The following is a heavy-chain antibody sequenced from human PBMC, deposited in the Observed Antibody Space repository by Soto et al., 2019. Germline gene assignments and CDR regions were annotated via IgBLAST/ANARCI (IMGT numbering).Heavy chain of an antibody. V-gene: IGHV1-46*01. J-gene: IGHJ5*02. Sequence: QVQLVQSGAEVKKPGASVKVSCKASGYTFTSYYMHWVRQAPGQGLEWMGIINPSGGSTSYAQKFQGRVTMTRDTSTSTVYMELSSLRSEDTAVYYCARGSRITMIVVVTPSWFDPWDQGTLVTVSS. CDR3: ARGSRITMIVVVTPSWFDP. CDR1: GYTFTSYY. CDR2: INPSGGST. D-gene: IGHD3-22*01.